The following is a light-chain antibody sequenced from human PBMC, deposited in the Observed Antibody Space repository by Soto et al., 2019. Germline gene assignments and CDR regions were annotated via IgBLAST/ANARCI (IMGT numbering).Light chain of an antibody. J-gene: IGKJ5*01. V-gene: IGKV3-20*01. CDR2: GAS. Sequence: EIVLTQCPGTLSLSPGDRATLSCRASQSVSSSYLAWYQQKPGQAPRLLIYGASTRATGIPDRFSGDGSVTHFTLTISRLEAEDFVMYYCQQYGSSPITFGQGTRLEIK. CDR1: QSVSSSY. CDR3: QQYGSSPIT.